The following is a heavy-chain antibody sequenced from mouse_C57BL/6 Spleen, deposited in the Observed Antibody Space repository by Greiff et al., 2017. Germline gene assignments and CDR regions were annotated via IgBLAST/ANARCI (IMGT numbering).Heavy chain of an antibody. J-gene: IGHJ3*01. CDR3: ARSDSSGYSWFAY. CDR2: IYTGDGDT. V-gene: IGHV1-80*01. CDR1: GYAFSSYW. D-gene: IGHD3-2*02. Sequence: VQLQQSGAELVKPGASVKISCKASGYAFSSYWMNWVKQRPGKGLEWIGQIYTGDGDTNYNGKFKGKATLTADKSSSTAYMQLSSLTSEDSAVYFCARSDSSGYSWFAYWGQGTLVTVSA.